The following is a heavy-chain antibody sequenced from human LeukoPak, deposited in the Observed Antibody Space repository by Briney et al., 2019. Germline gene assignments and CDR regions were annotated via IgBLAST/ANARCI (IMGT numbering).Heavy chain of an antibody. CDR3: ARDDPLDFPDYQYYMDV. Sequence: PSQTLSLICTVSGGSITSASYYWSWMRQPAGKGLEWIGRIYTSGRTNYNPSLKSRVTISLDTSKNQFSLKLSSVTAADTAVYFCARDDPLDFPDYQYYMDVWGKGTTVTVSS. CDR2: IYTSGRT. V-gene: IGHV4-61*02. J-gene: IGHJ6*03. D-gene: IGHD3-3*01. CDR1: GGSITSASYY.